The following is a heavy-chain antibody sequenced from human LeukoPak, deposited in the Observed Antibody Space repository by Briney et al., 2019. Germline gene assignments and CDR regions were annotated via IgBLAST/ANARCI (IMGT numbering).Heavy chain of an antibody. V-gene: IGHV3-21*01. Sequence: GGSLRLSCAASGFTFSSYSMNWVRQAPGKGLEWVSSISSSSSYIYYADSVKGRFTISRDNAKNSLYLQMNSLRAEDTAVYYCARDTDYGDYYRSNWFDPWGQGTLVTVSS. J-gene: IGHJ5*02. D-gene: IGHD4-17*01. CDR1: GFTFSSYS. CDR2: ISSSSSYI. CDR3: ARDTDYGDYYRSNWFDP.